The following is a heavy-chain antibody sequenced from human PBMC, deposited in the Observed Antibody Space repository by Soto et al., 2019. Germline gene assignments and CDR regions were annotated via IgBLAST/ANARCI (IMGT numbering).Heavy chain of an antibody. D-gene: IGHD3-10*01. J-gene: IGHJ4*02. Sequence: ASVKVSCKASGYTFTSYAMHWVRQAPGQRLEWMGWINAGNGNTKYSQKFQGRVTITRDTSASTAYMELRSLRSDDTAVYYCARDLRYYGSGSYYPLGYWGQGTLVTVSS. CDR2: INAGNGNT. CDR1: GYTFTSYA. V-gene: IGHV1-3*01. CDR3: ARDLRYYGSGSYYPLGY.